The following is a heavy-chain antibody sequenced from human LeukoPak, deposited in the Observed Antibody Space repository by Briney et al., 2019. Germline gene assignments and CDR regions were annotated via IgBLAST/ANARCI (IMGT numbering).Heavy chain of an antibody. V-gene: IGHV3-21*01. CDR2: ISSSSSSYI. CDR3: ARDIHYYDSSGYYYAGGLDY. Sequence: GGSLRLSCAASGFTFSSYSMNWVRQAPGKGLEWVSSISSSSSSYIYYADSVKGRFTISRDNAKNSLYRQMNSLRAEDTAVYYCARDIHYYDSSGYYYAGGLDYWGQGTLVTVSS. J-gene: IGHJ4*02. D-gene: IGHD3-22*01. CDR1: GFTFSSYS.